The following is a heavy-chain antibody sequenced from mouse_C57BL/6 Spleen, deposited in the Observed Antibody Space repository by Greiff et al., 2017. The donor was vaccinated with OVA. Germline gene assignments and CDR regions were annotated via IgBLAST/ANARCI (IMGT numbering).Heavy chain of an antibody. CDR3: ARHGQPMDY. D-gene: IGHD3-3*01. Sequence: EVQVVESGGDLVKPGGSLKLSCAASGFTFSSYGMSWVRQTPDKRLEWVATISSGGSYTYYPDSVKGRFTISRDNAKNTLYLQMSSLKSEDTAMYYCARHGQPMDYWGQGTSVTVSS. J-gene: IGHJ4*01. CDR2: ISSGGSYT. CDR1: GFTFSSYG. V-gene: IGHV5-6*01.